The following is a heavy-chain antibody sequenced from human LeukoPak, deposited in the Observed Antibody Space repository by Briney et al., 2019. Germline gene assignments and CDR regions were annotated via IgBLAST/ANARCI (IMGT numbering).Heavy chain of an antibody. CDR3: AREGGKSVDV. J-gene: IGHJ6*04. CDR2: IYYSGST. CDR1: GGSISSGGYY. V-gene: IGHV4-31*03. Sequence: SETLSLTCTVSGGSISSGGYYWSWIRQHPGKGLEWIGYIYYSGSTYYNPSLKSRVTISVDTSKNQFSLKLSSVTAADTAVYYCAREGGKSVDVWGKGTTVTVYS. D-gene: IGHD3-16*01.